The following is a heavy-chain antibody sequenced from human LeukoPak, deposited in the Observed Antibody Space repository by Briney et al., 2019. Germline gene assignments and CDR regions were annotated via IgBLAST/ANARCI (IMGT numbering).Heavy chain of an antibody. V-gene: IGHV4-59*01. CDR3: ARSAAGHQYYFDY. J-gene: IGHJ4*02. D-gene: IGHD2-2*01. Sequence: SETLSLTCIISNGSISDDYWSWIRQPPGKGLEWIGYIYYSGSTNYNPSLKSRVTISVDRSKDQFSLKLSSLTAADTAVYYCARSAAGHQYYFDYWGRGTLVTVSS. CDR1: NGSISDDY. CDR2: IYYSGST.